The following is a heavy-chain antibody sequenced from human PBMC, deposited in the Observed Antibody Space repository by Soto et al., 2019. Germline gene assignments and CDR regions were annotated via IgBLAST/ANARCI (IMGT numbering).Heavy chain of an antibody. D-gene: IGHD3-16*01. Sequence: SDTLSLTCTVSALSINSTPCYWGWIPQPPWKGLEWIGSISFIASTYYNPPLKSRVTISVDTSTNRSSLKMTSVTAADTVGYSCASLIWGRYFDYLRQGTRVTVSS. CDR2: ISFIAST. V-gene: IGHV4-39*01. CDR3: ASLIWGRYFDY. J-gene: IGHJ4*02. CDR1: ALSINSTPCY.